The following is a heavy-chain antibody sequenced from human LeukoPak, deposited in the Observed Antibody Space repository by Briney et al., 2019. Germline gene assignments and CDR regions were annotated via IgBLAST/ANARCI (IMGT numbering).Heavy chain of an antibody. D-gene: IGHD2-15*01. CDR2: INPNSGGT. CDR3: ASGGYCSGGSCYRYYYYYMDV. Sequence: ASVKVSCKASGYTFTGYYMHWVRQAPGQGLEWMGWINPNSGGTNYAQKFQGRVTITADESTSTAYMELSSLRSEDTAVYYCASGGYCSGGSCYRYYYYYMDVWGKGTTVTISS. CDR1: GYTFTGYY. V-gene: IGHV1-2*02. J-gene: IGHJ6*03.